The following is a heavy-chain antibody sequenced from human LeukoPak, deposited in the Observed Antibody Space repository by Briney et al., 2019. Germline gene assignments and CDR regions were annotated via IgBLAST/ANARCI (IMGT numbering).Heavy chain of an antibody. D-gene: IGHD5-18*01. CDR2: IFYGGST. V-gene: IGHV4-59*08. CDR1: GGPFSGYY. CDR3: ALIPPGYTYGFDY. Sequence: SETLSLTCTVSGGPFSGYYWSWIRQAPGKGPEWVGCIFYGGSTQHNPTLQSRATMSLDASKNQLSLKLNSVTAADTAMYYCALIPPGYTYGFDYWGQGTLVTVSS. J-gene: IGHJ4*02.